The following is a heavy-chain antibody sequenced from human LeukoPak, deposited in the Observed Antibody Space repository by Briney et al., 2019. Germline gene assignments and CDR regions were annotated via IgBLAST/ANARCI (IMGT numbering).Heavy chain of an antibody. CDR2: INHSGST. Sequence: SETLSLTCAVYGGSFSGYYWSWIRQPPGKGLEWIGEINHSGSTNYNPSLKSRVTISVDTSKNQFSLKLSSVTAADTAVYYCARGGKGRSNYRGQGTLVTVSS. CDR3: ARGGKGRSNY. V-gene: IGHV4-34*01. D-gene: IGHD4-23*01. J-gene: IGHJ4*02. CDR1: GGSFSGYY.